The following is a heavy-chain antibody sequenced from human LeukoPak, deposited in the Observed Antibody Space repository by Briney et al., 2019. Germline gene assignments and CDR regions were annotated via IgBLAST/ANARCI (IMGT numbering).Heavy chain of an antibody. CDR2: IYYSGST. Sequence: SETLSLTCAVYGGSFSGYYWSWIRQPPGKGLEWIGNIYYSGSTYYNPSLKSRVTISADTSKNQFSLRLSSVTAADTAVYYCARGGSSWYEPFDYWGQGTLVTVSS. CDR1: GGSFSGYY. D-gene: IGHD6-13*01. J-gene: IGHJ4*02. CDR3: ARGGSSWYEPFDY. V-gene: IGHV4-34*01.